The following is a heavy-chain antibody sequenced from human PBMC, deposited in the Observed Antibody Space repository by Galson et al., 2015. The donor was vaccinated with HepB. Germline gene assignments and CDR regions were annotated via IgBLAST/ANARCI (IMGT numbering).Heavy chain of an antibody. CDR3: AKDFGYCSGTSCYPPYGMDV. D-gene: IGHD2-2*01. J-gene: IGHJ6*02. V-gene: IGHV3-23*01. Sequence: SLRLSCAASGFTFSSFAMSWVRQAPGKGLEWVSAISDSGGSTHYADSVKGRFTISRDNFKNTLFLQMNSLRAEDTAVYYCAKDFGYCSGTSCYPPYGMDVWGQGTTVTVSS. CDR1: GFTFSSFA. CDR2: ISDSGGST.